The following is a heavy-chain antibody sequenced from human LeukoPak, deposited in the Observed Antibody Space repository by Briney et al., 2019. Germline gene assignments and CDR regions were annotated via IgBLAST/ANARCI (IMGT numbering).Heavy chain of an antibody. V-gene: IGHV4-34*01. CDR1: GGSFSGYY. CDR2: INHSGST. J-gene: IGHJ6*03. Sequence: SETLSLTCAVYGGSFSGYYWSWIRQPPGKGLEWIGEINHSGSTNYNPSLKSRDTISVDTSKNQVALKLSSVTAADTAVYYCARKGITIFGVVTYMDVWGKGTTVTVSS. D-gene: IGHD3-3*01. CDR3: ARKGITIFGVVTYMDV.